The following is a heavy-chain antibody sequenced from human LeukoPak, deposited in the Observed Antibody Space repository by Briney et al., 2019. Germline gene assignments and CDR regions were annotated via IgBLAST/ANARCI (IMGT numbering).Heavy chain of an antibody. V-gene: IGHV4-39*07. CDR3: ARQLRLQFDY. CDR2: IYYSGST. Sequence: ASETLSLTCTVSGGSISSSSYYWGWIRQPPGKGLEWIGSIYYSGSTNYNPFLKSRVTISVDTSKNQFSLKLSSVTAADTAVYYCARQLRLQFDYWGQGTLVTVSS. J-gene: IGHJ4*02. CDR1: GGSISSSSYY. D-gene: IGHD5-12*01.